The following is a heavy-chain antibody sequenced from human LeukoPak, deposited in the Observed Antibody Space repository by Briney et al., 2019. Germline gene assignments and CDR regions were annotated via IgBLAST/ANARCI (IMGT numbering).Heavy chain of an antibody. D-gene: IGHD3-10*01. CDR1: GYTFTSYY. CDR3: ARDRASGSYQVSFCYDLDV. Sequence: ASVTVSCTASGYTFTSYYIHWVRQAPGQGLAWMGVINPSGGSTTYAQNFQGRVTMTTDTSTSTVYMELSSLRSEDTAVYYCARDRASGSYQVSFCYDLDVWGLGTTVTVSS. CDR2: INPSGGST. V-gene: IGHV1-46*01. J-gene: IGHJ6*02.